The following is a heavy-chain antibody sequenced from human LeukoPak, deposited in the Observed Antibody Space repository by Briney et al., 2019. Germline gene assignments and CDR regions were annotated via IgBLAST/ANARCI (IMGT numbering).Heavy chain of an antibody. V-gene: IGHV4-31*03. J-gene: IGHJ4*02. CDR1: GGSISSGGYY. D-gene: IGHD3-22*01. CDR3: ARGSGIYYYDSSGYVDY. Sequence: SQTLSLTCTVSGGSISSGGYYWSWIRQHPGKGLEWIGYIYYSGSTYYNPSLKSRVTISVDTSKNQFSLKLSSVTAADTAVYYCARGSGIYYYDSSGYVDYWGQGTLVTVSS. CDR2: IYYSGST.